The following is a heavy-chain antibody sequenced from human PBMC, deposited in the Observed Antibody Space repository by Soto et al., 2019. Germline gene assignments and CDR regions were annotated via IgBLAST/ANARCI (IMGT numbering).Heavy chain of an antibody. V-gene: IGHV4-59*01. CDR1: GGSIRSDY. D-gene: IGHD2-2*01. CDR3: ARLDCSSTSCLYDFDY. Sequence: TATLSLTCPIPGGSIRSDYWSCIRQPPGKGLEWIGYIYYSGSTNYNPSLKSRVTISVDTSKNQFSLKLSSVTAADTAVYYCARLDCSSTSCLYDFDYWGQGTLVTVS. J-gene: IGHJ4*02. CDR2: IYYSGST.